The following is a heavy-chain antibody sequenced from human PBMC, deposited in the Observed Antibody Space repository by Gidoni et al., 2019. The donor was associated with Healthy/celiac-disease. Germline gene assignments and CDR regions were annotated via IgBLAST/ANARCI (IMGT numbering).Heavy chain of an antibody. Sequence: QVQLVQSGAEVKKPGASVKGSCKASGYTFTSYYMHWVRHAPGQGLEWMGIINPSGGTASYAQKFQGRVTMTRDTSTSTVYMELSSLRSEDTAVYYCVRDSSNWSFDYWGQGTLVTVSS. CDR1: GYTFTSYY. CDR3: VRDSSNWSFDY. CDR2: INPSGGTA. J-gene: IGHJ4*02. V-gene: IGHV1-46*01. D-gene: IGHD6-13*01.